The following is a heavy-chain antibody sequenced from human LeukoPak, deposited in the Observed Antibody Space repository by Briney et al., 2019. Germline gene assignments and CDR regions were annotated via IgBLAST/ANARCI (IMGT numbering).Heavy chain of an antibody. V-gene: IGHV4-30-4*08. CDR1: GGSISSGDYY. D-gene: IGHD5-12*01. CDR2: IYYSGST. J-gene: IGHJ3*02. Sequence: PSETLSLTCTVSGGSISSGDYYWSWIRQPPGKGLEWIGYIYYSGSTYYNPSLKSRVTISVDTSKNQFSLKLSSVTAADTAVYYCARYTGYEDAFDIWGQGTMVTVSS. CDR3: ARYTGYEDAFDI.